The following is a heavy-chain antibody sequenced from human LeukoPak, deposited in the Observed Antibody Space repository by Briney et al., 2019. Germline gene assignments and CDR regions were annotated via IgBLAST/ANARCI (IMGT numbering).Heavy chain of an antibody. CDR3: ARRPMVRGVIDY. V-gene: IGHV4-34*01. Sequence: SETLSLTCAVYGGSFSGYYWNWIRQPPGEGLEWIGEINHSGSTNYNPSLKSRVTISVDTSKNQFSLKLGSVTAADTAVYYCARRPMVRGVIDYWGQGTQVTVSS. J-gene: IGHJ4*02. CDR2: INHSGST. CDR1: GGSFSGYY. D-gene: IGHD3-10*01.